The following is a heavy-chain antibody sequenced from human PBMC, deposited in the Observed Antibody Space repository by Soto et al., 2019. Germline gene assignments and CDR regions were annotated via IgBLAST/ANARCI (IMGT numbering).Heavy chain of an antibody. Sequence: QVHLQESGPGLVKPSETLSLFCNVSGGSMSNNYWTWIRQAPGKGLEWIGYVFYTGSTNYNPSLKRRVSISVYTSKKYFSLRLNSVTAADTAVYYCARSLTVTRFDQWGQGTRVTVS. CDR2: VFYTGST. D-gene: IGHD4-17*01. V-gene: IGHV4-59*01. J-gene: IGHJ4*02. CDR1: GGSMSNNY. CDR3: ARSLTVTRFDQ.